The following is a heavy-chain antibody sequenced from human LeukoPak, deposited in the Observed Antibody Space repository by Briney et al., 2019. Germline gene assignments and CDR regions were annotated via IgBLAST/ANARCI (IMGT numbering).Heavy chain of an antibody. V-gene: IGHV3-48*02. CDR2: VSAGSITI. CDR3: ARGHYSFDY. Sequence: GGSLRLSCAASGFTFNNYDMNWVRQAPAKGLEWVSYVSAGSITIYYADSVKGRFTISRDNAKNSLYLQMNSLRDEDTAVYYCARGHYSFDYWGQGTLVTVSS. CDR1: GFTFNNYD. J-gene: IGHJ4*02.